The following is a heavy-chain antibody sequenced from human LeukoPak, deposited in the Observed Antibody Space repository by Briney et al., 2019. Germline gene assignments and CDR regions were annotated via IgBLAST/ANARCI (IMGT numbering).Heavy chain of an antibody. Sequence: PGRSLRLSCAASGFTFSSYVMHWVRQAPGKGLEWVAIISYDGSNEYYADSVKGRFTISRDNSKNTLYLQMNSLRAADTAVYYCARVSGYRTLSFDYWGQGTLVTVSS. V-gene: IGHV3-30*04. CDR2: ISYDGSNE. J-gene: IGHJ4*02. CDR3: ARVSGYRTLSFDY. D-gene: IGHD6-25*01. CDR1: GFTFSSYV.